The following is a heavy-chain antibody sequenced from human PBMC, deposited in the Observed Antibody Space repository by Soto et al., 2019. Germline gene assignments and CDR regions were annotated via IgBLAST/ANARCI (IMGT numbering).Heavy chain of an antibody. CDR3: ARGKCRGGDCYLTQKWLDP. J-gene: IGHJ5*01. CDR1: GGSISSYY. D-gene: IGHD2-21*02. CDR2: VYYNGVT. Sequence: PSETLSLTCTISGGSISSYYWSWIRQSPGKGLEWIGYVYYNGVTKYNPSLKSRVTISADTANNQFSLKLRSVSAADTAVYYCARGKCRGGDCYLTQKWLDPWGRGPLVTVSS. V-gene: IGHV4-59*01.